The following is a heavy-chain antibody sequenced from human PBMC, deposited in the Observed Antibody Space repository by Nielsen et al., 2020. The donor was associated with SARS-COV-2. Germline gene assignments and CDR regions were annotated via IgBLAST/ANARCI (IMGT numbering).Heavy chain of an antibody. J-gene: IGHJ4*02. CDR3: AKGHLVDRALIMYYFDS. Sequence: GGSLRPSCAASGFTFSSYGIHWVRQAPGKVLEWVAAASSDGSKKYYADSVKGRFTISRDNSKNTLYLQMNSLGAEDTAVYFCAKGHLVDRALIMYYFDSWGQGTLVTVSS. CDR2: ASSDGSKK. CDR1: GFTFSSYG. V-gene: IGHV3-30*18. D-gene: IGHD3-16*01.